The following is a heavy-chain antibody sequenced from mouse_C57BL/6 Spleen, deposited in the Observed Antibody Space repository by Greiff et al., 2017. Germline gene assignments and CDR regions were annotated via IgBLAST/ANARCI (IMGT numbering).Heavy chain of an antibody. V-gene: IGHV14-4*01. J-gene: IGHJ2*01. D-gene: IGHD3-2*02. CDR3: TTEAAQATDY. CDR1: GFNIKDDY. Sequence: VQLQQSGAELVRPGASVKLSCTASGFNIKDDYMHWVKQRPEQGLEWIGWIDPENGDTEYASKFQGKATITADTSSNTAYLQLSSLTSEDTAVYYCTTEAAQATDYWGQGTTLTVPS. CDR2: IDPENGDT.